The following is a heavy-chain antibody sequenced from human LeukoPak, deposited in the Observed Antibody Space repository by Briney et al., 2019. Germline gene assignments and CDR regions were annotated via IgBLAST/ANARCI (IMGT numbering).Heavy chain of an antibody. V-gene: IGHV1-8*01. CDR1: GYTFTSYD. CDR3: ARSYSSGWFY. J-gene: IGHJ4*02. D-gene: IGHD6-19*01. CDR2: MNPNSGNT. Sequence: ASVNVSCTASGYTFTSYDINWVRPATGQGLEWMGWMNPNSGNTGYAQKLQGRVTMTRNTSISTAYMELSRLRSEDTAVYYCARSYSSGWFYWGQGTLVTVSS.